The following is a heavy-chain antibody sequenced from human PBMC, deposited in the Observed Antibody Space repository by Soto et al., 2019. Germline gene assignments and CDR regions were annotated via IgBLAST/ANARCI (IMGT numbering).Heavy chain of an antibody. D-gene: IGHD6-6*01. V-gene: IGHV3-30*18. CDR1: GFTFSSYG. J-gene: IGHJ4*02. CDR3: AKDGGAARPALDY. CDR2: ISYDGSNK. Sequence: ESGGGVVQPGRSLRLSCAASGFTFSSYGMHWVRQAPGKGLEWVAVISYDGSNKYYADSVKGRFTISRDNSKNTLYLQMNSLRAEDTAVYYCAKDGGAARPALDYWGQGTLVTVSS.